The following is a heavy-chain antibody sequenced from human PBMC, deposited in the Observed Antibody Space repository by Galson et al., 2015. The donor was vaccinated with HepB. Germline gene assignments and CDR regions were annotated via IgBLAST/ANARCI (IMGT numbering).Heavy chain of an antibody. CDR2: INPDGSEK. CDR1: EFTFSSYW. D-gene: IGHD3-10*01. J-gene: IGHJ6*02. V-gene: IGHV3-7*03. Sequence: SLRLSCAASEFTFSSYWMNWVRQAPGKGLEWVANINPDGSEKYYVASLKGRFTISSDNAKNSLYLQMDSLRAEDTAVCYCARRISLVRGIITKPDYYYDMDVWGQGTTVTVAS. CDR3: ARRISLVRGIITKPDYYYDMDV.